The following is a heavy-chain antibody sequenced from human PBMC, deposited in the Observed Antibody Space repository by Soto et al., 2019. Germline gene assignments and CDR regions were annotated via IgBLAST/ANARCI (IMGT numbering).Heavy chain of an antibody. CDR1: GFTFSSCA. D-gene: IGHD6-13*01. CDR3: AGSIAATGTGPLHWHPVDF. V-gene: IGHV3-33*08. Sequence: QVQLVESGGGVVQPGRSLRLSCAASGFTFSSCAIHWVRQAPGKGLEWVAVIWYDGSNKYYADSVKGRFTISRENSKNMAYLQMTSLRAEDTAFYYCAGSIAATGTGPLHWHPVDFWGQGTTVTVS. J-gene: IGHJ6*02. CDR2: IWYDGSNK.